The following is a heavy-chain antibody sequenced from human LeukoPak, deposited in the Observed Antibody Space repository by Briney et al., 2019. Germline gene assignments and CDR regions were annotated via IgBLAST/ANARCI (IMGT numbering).Heavy chain of an antibody. CDR1: GFTFSSYA. CDR3: AKEFLGQLDY. V-gene: IGHV3-23*01. J-gene: IGHJ4*02. Sequence: PGGSLRLSCAASGFTFSSYAMSWVRQAPGKGLEWVSAISASADNTYYADSVRGRFTISRDNSKNALYLRMNSLRAEDTAVYYCAKEFLGQLDYWGQGTLVTVSS. D-gene: IGHD5-18*01. CDR2: ISASADNT.